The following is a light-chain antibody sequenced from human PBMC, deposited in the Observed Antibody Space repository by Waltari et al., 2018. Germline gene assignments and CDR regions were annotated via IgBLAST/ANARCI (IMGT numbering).Light chain of an antibody. J-gene: IGKJ4*01. CDR1: PSVSSSY. V-gene: IGKV3-20*01. CDR3: QQYGSSPRLT. CDR2: GAS. Sequence: EIVLTQSPGTLSLSPGERATLPCRASPSVSSSYLAWYQQKPGQAPRLLIYGASSRATGIPDRFSGSGSGTDFTLTISRLEPEDFAVYYCQQYGSSPRLTFGGGTKVEIK.